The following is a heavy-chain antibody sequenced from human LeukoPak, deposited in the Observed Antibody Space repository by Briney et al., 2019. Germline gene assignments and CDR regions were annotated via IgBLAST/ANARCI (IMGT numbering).Heavy chain of an antibody. D-gene: IGHD1-26*01. V-gene: IGHV4-39*07. CDR2: IYYSGST. CDR3: ARDLYSGSYYYYYGMDV. CDR1: GGSISSSSYY. J-gene: IGHJ6*02. Sequence: SETLSLTCTVSGGSISSSSYYWGWIRQPPGKGLEWIGSIYYSGSTYYNPSLKSRVTISVDTSKNQFSLKLSSVTAADTAVYYCARDLYSGSYYYYYGMDVWGQGTTVTVSS.